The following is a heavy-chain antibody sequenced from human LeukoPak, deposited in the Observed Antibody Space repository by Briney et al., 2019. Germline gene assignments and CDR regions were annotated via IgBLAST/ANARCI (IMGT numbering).Heavy chain of an antibody. V-gene: IGHV1-46*01. CDR2: INPSGGST. D-gene: IGHD3-10*01. J-gene: IGHJ6*03. CDR3: ARGLAHYGSGSYYNFNYYYYHYMDV. Sequence: GASVKVSCKASGYTFTSYYMHWVRQAPGQGLEWMGIINPSGGSTSYAQKFQGRVTMTRDMSTRTVYMELSSLRSEDTAVYYCARGLAHYGSGSYYNFNYYYYHYMDVWGKGTTVTISS. CDR1: GYTFTSYY.